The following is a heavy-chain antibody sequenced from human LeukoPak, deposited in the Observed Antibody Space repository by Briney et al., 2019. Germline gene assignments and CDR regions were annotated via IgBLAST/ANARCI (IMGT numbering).Heavy chain of an antibody. CDR2: INHSGST. Sequence: KPSETLSLTCAVYGGSFSGYYWSWIRQPPGKGLEWIGEINHSGSTNYNPSLKSRVTISVDTSKNQFSLKLSSVTAADTAVYYCARGYGSGSYHYYYYHGMDVWGKGTTVTVSS. J-gene: IGHJ6*04. V-gene: IGHV4-34*01. CDR3: ARGYGSGSYHYYYYHGMDV. D-gene: IGHD3-10*01. CDR1: GGSFSGYY.